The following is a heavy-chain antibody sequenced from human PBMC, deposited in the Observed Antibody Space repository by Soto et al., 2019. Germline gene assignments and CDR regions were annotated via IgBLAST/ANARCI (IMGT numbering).Heavy chain of an antibody. CDR3: ARGGFYDIICSRNYYYYVMNV. D-gene: IGHD3-9*01. V-gene: IGHV1-18*01. Sequence: ASVKVSCKASGYTFISYGINWVRQAPGQGLEWLGWISPYDGYTHYAQILQGRVSMTTDTSTKTAYMELRSLRSDDTAMYYCARGGFYDIICSRNYYYYVMNVWGQGTSVTVSS. J-gene: IGHJ6*02. CDR1: GYTFISYG. CDR2: ISPYDGYT.